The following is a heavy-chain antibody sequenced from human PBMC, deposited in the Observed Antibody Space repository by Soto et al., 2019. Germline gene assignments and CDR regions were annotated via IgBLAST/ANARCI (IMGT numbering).Heavy chain of an antibody. J-gene: IGHJ6*02. CDR2: IYYSGST. Sequence: LSLTCTVSGGSISSYYWSWIRQPPGKGLEWIGYIYYSGSTNYNPSLKSRVTISVDTSKNQFSLKLSSVTAADTAVYYCATVTIAALSRAYYGMDVWGQGTTVTVSS. CDR1: GGSISSYY. CDR3: ATVTIAALSRAYYGMDV. V-gene: IGHV4-59*12. D-gene: IGHD6-6*01.